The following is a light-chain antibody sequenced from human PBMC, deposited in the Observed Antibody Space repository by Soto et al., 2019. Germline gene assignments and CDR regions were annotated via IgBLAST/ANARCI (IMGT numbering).Light chain of an antibody. Sequence: DIQMTQSPSSLSASVGDRVTITCQASQDISNYLNWYQQKPGKAPKLLIYDASNLETGVPSRFSGSGSGPDFTFSISSLQPEHIAPYYCQQYDNLRSSGCTFGGGTKVEIK. CDR1: QDISNY. V-gene: IGKV1-33*01. J-gene: IGKJ4*01. CDR3: QQYDNLRSSGCT. CDR2: DAS.